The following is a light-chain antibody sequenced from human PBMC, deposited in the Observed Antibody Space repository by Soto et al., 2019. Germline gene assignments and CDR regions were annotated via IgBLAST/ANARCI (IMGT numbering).Light chain of an antibody. CDR1: SRDVGGYNY. CDR2: EVS. V-gene: IGLV2-14*01. CDR3: SSYTTSSTMI. Sequence: QAVVTQPASVSGSPGQSITISCTGTSRDVGGYNYVSWYQQHPGKAPKLMIYEVSDRPSGISNRFSGSKSGNTASLTISGLQADDEAYYYCSSYTTSSTMIFGGGTKVTVL. J-gene: IGLJ2*01.